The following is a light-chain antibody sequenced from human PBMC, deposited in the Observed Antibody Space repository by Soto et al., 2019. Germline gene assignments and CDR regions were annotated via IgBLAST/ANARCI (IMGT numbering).Light chain of an antibody. CDR3: HQASSFPYP. Sequence: DIQMTQSPSSVSASVGDTINITCRASQDIKKWLAWYQQKPGKAPKVLIYAASNLESGVSSRFSGSGAGTEFSLTISSLPTEDFATSFCHQASSFPYPFGPGTKVDVK. J-gene: IGKJ3*01. V-gene: IGKV1-12*01. CDR2: AAS. CDR1: QDIKKW.